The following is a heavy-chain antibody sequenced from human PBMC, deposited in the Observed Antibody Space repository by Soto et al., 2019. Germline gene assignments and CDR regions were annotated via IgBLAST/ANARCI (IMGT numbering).Heavy chain of an antibody. V-gene: IGHV3-48*01. Sequence: EVQLVESGGGLVQPGGSLRLSCAASGFTFSTYGMNWVRQAPGKGLEWLSYITAGSTTMHYADSVKGRFTISRDNAKNSLFLQMNSLRAEETAVYYCATDADGSLYFYYWGQGTLVTVSS. CDR3: ATDADGSLYFYY. CDR1: GFTFSTYG. J-gene: IGHJ4*02. CDR2: ITAGSTTM. D-gene: IGHD3-10*01.